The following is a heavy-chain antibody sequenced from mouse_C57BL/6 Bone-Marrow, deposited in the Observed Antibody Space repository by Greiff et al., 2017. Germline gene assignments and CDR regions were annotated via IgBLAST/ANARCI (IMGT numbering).Heavy chain of an antibody. D-gene: IGHD2-4*01. CDR1: GYTFTDYE. J-gene: IGHJ1*03. Sequence: QVQLQQSGAELVRPGASVTLSCKASGYTFTDYEMHWVKQTPVHGLEWIGAIDPETGGTAYNQKFKGKAILTADKSSSTAYLELRSLTSEDSAVYYCTQTPLYDDLSWCFDVWGTGTTVTVSS. CDR2: IDPETGGT. V-gene: IGHV1-15*01. CDR3: TQTPLYDDLSWCFDV.